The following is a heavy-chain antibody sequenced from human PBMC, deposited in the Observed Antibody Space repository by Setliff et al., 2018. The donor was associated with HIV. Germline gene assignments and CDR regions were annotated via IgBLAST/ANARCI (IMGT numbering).Heavy chain of an antibody. J-gene: IGHJ3*02. Sequence: GGSLRLSCAASGFTFSSYWMHWVRQAPGKGLVWVSRINSDGSSTSYADSVKGRFTISRDNANNTLYLQMNSLRAEDTAVYYCARGGIAVAEGAFDIWGQGTMVTVSS. CDR2: INSDGSST. CDR1: GFTFSSYW. CDR3: ARGGIAVAEGAFDI. V-gene: IGHV3-74*01. D-gene: IGHD6-19*01.